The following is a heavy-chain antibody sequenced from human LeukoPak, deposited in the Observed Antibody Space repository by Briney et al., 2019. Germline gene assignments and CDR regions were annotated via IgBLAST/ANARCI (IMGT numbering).Heavy chain of an antibody. D-gene: IGHD1-14*01. CDR1: GCTVLTND. Sequence: GGALRLTCAASGCTVLTNDITGVRQARSKGREGVSGLYSDGNTKYADSVQGRFIISRDNSKNTLYLEMNSLRPDDTGVYYCARGVEPLAANTLAYWGQGTLVTVSS. CDR3: ARGVEPLAANTLAY. J-gene: IGHJ4*02. V-gene: IGHV3-53*01. CDR2: LYSDGNT.